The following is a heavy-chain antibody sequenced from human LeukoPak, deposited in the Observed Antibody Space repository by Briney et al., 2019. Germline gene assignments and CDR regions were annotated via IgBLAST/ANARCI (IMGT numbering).Heavy chain of an antibody. Sequence: ASVKVSCMASGYTFTSYGISWVRQAPGQGLEWMGWISAYNGNTNYAQKLQGRVTMTTDTSTSTAYMELRSLRSDDTAVYYCARTKPRGWDIAVADDFDYWGQGTLVTVSS. CDR1: GYTFTSYG. CDR3: ARTKPRGWDIAVADDFDY. D-gene: IGHD6-19*01. J-gene: IGHJ4*02. CDR2: ISAYNGNT. V-gene: IGHV1-18*04.